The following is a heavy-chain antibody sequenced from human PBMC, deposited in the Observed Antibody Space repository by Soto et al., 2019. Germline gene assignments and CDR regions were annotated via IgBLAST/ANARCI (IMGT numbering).Heavy chain of an antibody. J-gene: IGHJ6*03. CDR2: INPSGGST. D-gene: IGHD6-13*01. CDR3: AASSGGIAAATKYYMDV. CDR1: GYTFTSYY. V-gene: IGHV1-46*01. Sequence: ASVKVSCKASGYTFTSYYMHWVRQAPGQGLEWMGIINPSGGSTSYAQKFQGRVTMTRDTSTSTVYMELSSLRSEDTAVYYCAASSGGIAAATKYYMDVWGKGTTVTVSS.